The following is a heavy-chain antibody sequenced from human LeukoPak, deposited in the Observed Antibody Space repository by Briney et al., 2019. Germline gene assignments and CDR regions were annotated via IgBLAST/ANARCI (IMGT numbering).Heavy chain of an antibody. CDR2: ISGSGGTT. CDR1: GFTFSSYA. D-gene: IGHD2-15*01. J-gene: IGHJ4*02. V-gene: IGHV3-23*01. Sequence: GGSLRLSCAASGFTFSSYAMTWVRQAPGKGLEWVSAISGSGGTTYYADSVKGRFTISRDNSKNTLYLQMNSLRVEDTAVYYCAKANGGRCYSSLDYWGQGTLVTVS. CDR3: AKANGGRCYSSLDY.